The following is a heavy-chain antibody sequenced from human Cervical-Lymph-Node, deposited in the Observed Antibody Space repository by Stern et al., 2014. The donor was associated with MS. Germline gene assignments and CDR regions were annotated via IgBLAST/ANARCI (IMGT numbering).Heavy chain of an antibody. CDR1: GFTFSSYG. CDR3: ARDYEDTSMLFDH. D-gene: IGHD2-8*01. V-gene: IGHV3-30*03. J-gene: IGHJ4*02. CDR2: ISYAGNHK. Sequence: QVQLGQSGGAVVPPGRSLRLSCAASGFTFSSYGMHWVRQAPGKWLEWVTVISYAGNHKYYAASVKGRFTISRDNSKNTLHLQMNSVTPDDTAIYYCARDYEDTSMLFDHWGQGTLVTVSS.